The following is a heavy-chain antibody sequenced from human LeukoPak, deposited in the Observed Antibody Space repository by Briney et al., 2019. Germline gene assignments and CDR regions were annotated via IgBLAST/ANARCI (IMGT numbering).Heavy chain of an antibody. CDR3: VRDGEGGLDYFDY. J-gene: IGHJ4*02. CDR1: GDRVSSSSGA. Sequence: SQTLSLTCAISGDRVSSSSGAWNWIRRSPSRGLEWLGRTYYRSKWYTDCALSVKSRLTINPDTSKNHFSLHLNSVTPEDTAVYYCVRDGEGGLDYFDYWGRGTLVTVSS. D-gene: IGHD3-16*01. V-gene: IGHV6-1*01. CDR2: TYYRSKWYT.